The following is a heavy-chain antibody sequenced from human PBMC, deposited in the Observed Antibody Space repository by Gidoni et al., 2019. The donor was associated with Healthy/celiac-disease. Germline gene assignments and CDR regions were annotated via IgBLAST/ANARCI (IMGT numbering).Heavy chain of an antibody. J-gene: IGHJ6*02. CDR1: GVSIRSSSYY. CDR2: IYYSGST. V-gene: IGHV4-39*07. CDR3: ASTSVITRVRGVMVYGMDV. D-gene: IGHD3-10*01. Sequence: QLQLQESGPGLVKPSETLSLTFPVSGVSIRSSSYYWGWIRQPPGKWLEGIGSIYYSGSTYYKPSLKSRVTISVDTSKNQFSLKLSSVTAADTAVYYCASTSVITRVRGVMVYGMDVWGQGTTVTVSS.